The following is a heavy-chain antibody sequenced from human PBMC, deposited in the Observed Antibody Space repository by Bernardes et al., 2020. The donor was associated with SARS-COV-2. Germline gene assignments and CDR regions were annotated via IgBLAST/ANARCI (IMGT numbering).Heavy chain of an antibody. CDR2: INHDGGA. D-gene: IGHD1-26*01. V-gene: IGHV4-34*01. J-gene: IGHJ5*02. CDR3: ASGDHDAWELQKA. CDR1: GGSFGVYH. Sequence: SETLSLTCAIYGGSFGVYHWSWIRQFPGKGLEWIGEINHDGGANYNPSLRSRVTISIDRSKNEFSLQLTSMTAADTAIYYCASGDHDAWELQKAWGQGALVTVSS.